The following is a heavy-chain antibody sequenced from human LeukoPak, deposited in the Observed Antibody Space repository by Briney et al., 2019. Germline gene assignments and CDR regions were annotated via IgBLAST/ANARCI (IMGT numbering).Heavy chain of an antibody. CDR1: GFTFNSHW. D-gene: IGHD2-15*01. CDR2: VSGDGSRK. J-gene: IGHJ4*02. Sequence: PGGSLRLSCAASGFTFNSHWMHWVRHTPGKGPVWVSRVSGDGSRKTYADFVRGRFTISRDNAKNTVYLQMNSLRVEDTAVYYCATTSGGFGYYFDYWGQGTLVTVSS. V-gene: IGHV3-74*01. CDR3: ATTSGGFGYYFDY.